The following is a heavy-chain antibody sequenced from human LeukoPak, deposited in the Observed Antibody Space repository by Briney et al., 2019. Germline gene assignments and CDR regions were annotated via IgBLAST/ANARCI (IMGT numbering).Heavy chain of an antibody. CDR2: IGGRGGST. Sequence: AGGSLRLSCAASGFRFSDYTMTWVRQAPGKGPEWVSAIGGRGGSTYYADSLGGRFTISRDNSKDMLYLQMNSLRAEDAAIYYCAKAFAFVGANFFDYWGQGTLVTASS. CDR1: GFRFSDYT. V-gene: IGHV3-23*01. J-gene: IGHJ4*02. D-gene: IGHD1-26*01. CDR3: AKAFAFVGANFFDY.